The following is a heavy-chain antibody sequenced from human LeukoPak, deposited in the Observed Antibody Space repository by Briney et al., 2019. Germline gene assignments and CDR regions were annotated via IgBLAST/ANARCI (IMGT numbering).Heavy chain of an antibody. J-gene: IGHJ4*02. Sequence: ASVPVSCKASGYTFTGYYMHWVRQAPGKGLEGMGWINHNSGGTNYAQKFQGRVTMTRDTSISTAYMELSRLRSDDTAVYYCARSEGYYYGSGSFFDYWGQGTLVTVSS. CDR3: ARSEGYYYGSGSFFDY. CDR2: INHNSGGT. V-gene: IGHV1-2*02. CDR1: GYTFTGYY. D-gene: IGHD3-10*01.